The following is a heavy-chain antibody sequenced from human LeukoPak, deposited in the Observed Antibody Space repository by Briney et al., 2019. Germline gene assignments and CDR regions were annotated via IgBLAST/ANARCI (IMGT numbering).Heavy chain of an antibody. Sequence: GGSLRLSCAASGFTFSSYTMQWVRQAPGKGLEWVAIISYDGSNKYYADSVKGRFTISRDTSKNTLYLQMNSLRAEDTAIYYCAREITRWQTGALDYWGQGTLVTVSS. CDR3: AREITRWQTGALDY. D-gene: IGHD1-1*01. V-gene: IGHV3-30-3*01. CDR2: ISYDGSNK. CDR1: GFTFSSYT. J-gene: IGHJ4*02.